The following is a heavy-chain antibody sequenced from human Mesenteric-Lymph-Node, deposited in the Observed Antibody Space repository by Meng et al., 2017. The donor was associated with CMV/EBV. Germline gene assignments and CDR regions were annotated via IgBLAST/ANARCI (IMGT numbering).Heavy chain of an antibody. V-gene: IGHV1-69*02. CDR1: GGTFSSYT. CDR3: ARFEYSSSSGPYYYGMDV. D-gene: IGHD6-6*01. J-gene: IGHJ6*02. Sequence: SVKVSCKASGGTFSSYTISWVRQAPGQGLEWMGRIIPILGLTNYAQKFQGRVTITADKSMSMAYMELSSLRSEDTAVYYCARFEYSSSSGPYYYGMDVWGQGTTVTVSS. CDR2: IIPILGLT.